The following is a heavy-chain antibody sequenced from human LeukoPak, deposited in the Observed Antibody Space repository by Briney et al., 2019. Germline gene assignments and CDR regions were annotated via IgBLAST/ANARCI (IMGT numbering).Heavy chain of an antibody. CDR3: ARGSSTVTTGVDY. J-gene: IGHJ4*02. V-gene: IGHV4-34*01. CDR1: GGSFSGYY. CDR2: INHSGST. Sequence: SETLSLTCAVYGGSFSGYYWSWIRQPPGKGLEWIGEINHSGSTNYNPSLKSRVTISVDTSKNQFSLKLNSVTAADTAVYYCARGSSTVTTGVDYWGQGTLVTVSS. D-gene: IGHD4-17*01.